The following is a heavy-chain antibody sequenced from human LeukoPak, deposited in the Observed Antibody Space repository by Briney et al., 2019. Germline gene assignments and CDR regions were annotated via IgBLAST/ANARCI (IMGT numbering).Heavy chain of an antibody. CDR3: ARGPYCGGDCYYNWFDP. CDR1: GGSFSGYY. V-gene: IGHV4-34*01. J-gene: IGHJ5*02. CDR2: INHSGST. Sequence: SETLSLTCAVYGGSFSGYYWSWIRQPPGKGLEWIGEINHSGSTNYNPSLKSRVTISVERSKNQFSLKLSSVTAADTAVYYCARGPYCGGDCYYNWFDPWGLGTLVTVSS. D-gene: IGHD2-21*02.